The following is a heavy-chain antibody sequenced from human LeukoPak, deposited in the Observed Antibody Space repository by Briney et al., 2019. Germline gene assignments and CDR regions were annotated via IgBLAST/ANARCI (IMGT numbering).Heavy chain of an antibody. CDR3: AKGSSGYFLGL. CDR2: ISNDGGGT. V-gene: IGHV3-23*01. J-gene: IGHJ4*02. D-gene: IGHD3-22*01. Sequence: GGSLRLSCAASGFIFNNYGLVWVRQAPGKGLEWVSAISNDGGGTTYADFVKGRFTISRDNSKNTLFLQMNSLRAEDTALYYCAKGSSGYFLGLWGQGTLVTVSS. CDR1: GFIFNNYG.